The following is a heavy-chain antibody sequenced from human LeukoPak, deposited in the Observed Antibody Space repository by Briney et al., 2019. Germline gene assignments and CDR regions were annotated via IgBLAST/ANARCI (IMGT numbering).Heavy chain of an antibody. V-gene: IGHV4-39*01. CDR1: GGSITRSLSY. Sequence: SETLSLTCSVSGGSITRSLSYWGWIRQPPGKGLEWIRSIYYSGSTYYSPSLKSRVTISVDTSKNQFSLKLSSVTAAGTAVYYCARSIATYGPTHNWFGPWGQGILVTVSS. CDR2: IYYSGST. J-gene: IGHJ5*02. D-gene: IGHD6-6*01. CDR3: ARSIATYGPTHNWFGP.